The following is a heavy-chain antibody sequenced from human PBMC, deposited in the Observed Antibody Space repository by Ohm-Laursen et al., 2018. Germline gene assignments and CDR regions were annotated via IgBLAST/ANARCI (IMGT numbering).Heavy chain of an antibody. CDR3: AKPGDYLYWFFDL. D-gene: IGHD4-17*01. Sequence: SSLRLSCAASGFTFSSYGMHWVRQAPGKGLEWVAVISYHGSNEYYADSVKGRFTISRDNSKNTLYLQLNSLRAEDTAVYYCAKPGDYLYWFFDLWGRGTQVTVSS. V-gene: IGHV3-30*18. CDR2: ISYHGSNE. J-gene: IGHJ2*01. CDR1: GFTFSSYG.